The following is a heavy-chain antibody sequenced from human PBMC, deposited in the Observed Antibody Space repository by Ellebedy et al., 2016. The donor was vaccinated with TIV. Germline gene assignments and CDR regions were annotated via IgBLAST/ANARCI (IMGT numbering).Heavy chain of an antibody. CDR1: GFTVSSNY. J-gene: IGHJ4*02. Sequence: PGGSLTLSCAASGFTVSSNYMTWVRQAPGKGLEWVSVIYNSGNTQYADSVKGRFIISRDSSKNTLNLKMNILRAEDTAVYYCARKSDSLLVTGGDCWGQGALVTVSS. V-gene: IGHV3-66*01. CDR3: ARKSDSLLVTGGDC. D-gene: IGHD3-16*01. CDR2: IYNSGNT.